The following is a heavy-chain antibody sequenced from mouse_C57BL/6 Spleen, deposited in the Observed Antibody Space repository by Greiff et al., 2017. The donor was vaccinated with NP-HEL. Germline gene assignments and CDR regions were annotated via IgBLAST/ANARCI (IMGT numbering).Heavy chain of an antibody. CDR1: GYTFTDYN. Sequence: VQLQQSGPELVKPGASVKMSCKASGYTFTDYNMHWVKQSHGKSLEWIGYINPNNGGTSYNQKFKGKATLTVNKSSSTAYMELRSLTSEDSAVYYCARDYYGSSYRYFDVWGTGTTVTVSS. CDR2: INPNNGGT. D-gene: IGHD1-1*01. V-gene: IGHV1-22*01. J-gene: IGHJ1*03. CDR3: ARDYYGSSYRYFDV.